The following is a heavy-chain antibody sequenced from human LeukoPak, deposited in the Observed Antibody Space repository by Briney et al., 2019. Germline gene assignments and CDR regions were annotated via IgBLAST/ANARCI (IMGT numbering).Heavy chain of an antibody. CDR3: ARDQEGFDY. Sequence: EASVEVSCKASGYTFTSNYIHWVRQAPGQGLEWMGMIYPRDGSTSYAQKFQGRVTVTRDTSTSTVHMELSGLRSEDTAVYYCARDQEGFDYWGQGTLVTVSS. CDR1: GYTFTSNY. V-gene: IGHV1-46*01. CDR2: IYPRDGST. J-gene: IGHJ4*02.